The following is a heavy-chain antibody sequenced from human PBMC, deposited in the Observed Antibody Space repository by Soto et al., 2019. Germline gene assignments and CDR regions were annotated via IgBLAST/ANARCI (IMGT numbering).Heavy chain of an antibody. CDR1: GFTFDDYA. Sequence: GGSLRLSCAASGFTFDDYAMHWVRQAPGKGLEWVSGISWNSGSIGYADSVKGRFTISRDNAKNSLYLQMNSLRAEDTALYYCAKDLRYGDYPNYFDYWGQGTLVTVSS. CDR3: AKDLRYGDYPNYFDY. CDR2: ISWNSGSI. D-gene: IGHD4-17*01. J-gene: IGHJ4*02. V-gene: IGHV3-9*01.